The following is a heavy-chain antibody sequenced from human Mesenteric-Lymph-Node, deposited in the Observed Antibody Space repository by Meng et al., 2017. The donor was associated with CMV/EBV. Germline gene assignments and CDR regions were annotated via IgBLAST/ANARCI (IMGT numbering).Heavy chain of an antibody. D-gene: IGHD6-13*01. J-gene: IGHJ4*02. CDR1: GYIFTGYY. CDR3: ARDLRSSWYGGGSY. CDR2: INPNSGGA. V-gene: IGHV1-2*02. Sequence: ASVKVSCKASGYIFTGYYMHWVRQAPGQGLECMGWINPNSGGAYYPQRFQGRVTMTRDTSISTAYMELSRLRSDDTAVYYCARDLRSSWYGGGSYWGQGTLVTVSS.